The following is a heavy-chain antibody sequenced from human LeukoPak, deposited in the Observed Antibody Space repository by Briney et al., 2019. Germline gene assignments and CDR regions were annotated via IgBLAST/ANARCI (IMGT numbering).Heavy chain of an antibody. V-gene: IGHV3-23*01. D-gene: IGHD2/OR15-2a*01. CDR2: ISASGAGGT. CDR1: GFTFSSHA. Sequence: PGGSLRLSCGASGFTFSSHAMSWVRQAPGKGLEWVSVISASGAGGTYYADSVKGRFTISRDNSKNTLYLQMNSLRAEDTAVYFCARGSNSGFSIDYWGQGTLVTVSS. J-gene: IGHJ4*02. CDR3: ARGSNSGFSIDY.